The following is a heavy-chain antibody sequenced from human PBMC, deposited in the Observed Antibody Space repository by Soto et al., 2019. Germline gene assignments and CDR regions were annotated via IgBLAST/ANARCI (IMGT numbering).Heavy chain of an antibody. Sequence: SENLSLTCTVSGGSISRNYWSWIRQPPGKGLKWIGYIYYSGSTNYKPSLKSRVTISIDTSKNQFSLKLSSVTAADMAVYYCARRYGCHFDYWGQGTLVTCSS. CDR1: GGSISRNY. CDR2: IYYSGST. D-gene: IGHD4-17*01. V-gene: IGHV4-59*08. J-gene: IGHJ4*02. CDR3: ARRYGCHFDY.